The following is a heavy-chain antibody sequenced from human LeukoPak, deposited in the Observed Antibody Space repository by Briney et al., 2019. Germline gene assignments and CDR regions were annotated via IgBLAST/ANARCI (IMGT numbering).Heavy chain of an antibody. CDR2: INPNSGGT. CDR3: ARDIGYCSSTSCWEWFDP. J-gene: IGHJ5*02. Sequence: GESLKISCKGSGYSFTSYWIGWVRQAPGQGLEWMGWINPNSGGTNYAQKFQGRVTITRDPSISTAYMELSRLRSDDTAVYYCARDIGYCSSTSCWEWFDPWGQGTLVTVSS. CDR1: GYSFTSYW. D-gene: IGHD2-2*01. V-gene: IGHV1-2*02.